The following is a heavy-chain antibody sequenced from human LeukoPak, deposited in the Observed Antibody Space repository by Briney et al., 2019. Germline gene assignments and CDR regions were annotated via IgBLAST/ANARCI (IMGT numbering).Heavy chain of an antibody. V-gene: IGHV3-30-3*01. D-gene: IGHD2/OR15-2a*01. CDR1: RFTFSIYS. J-gene: IGHJ4*02. CDR2: ISYGGSNK. CDR3: ARHFDTYNSDSKPLDY. Sequence: GGSLRLSCAASRFTFSIYSMHWVRQAPGKGLEWVAVISYGGSNKYYADSVKGRFTISRDNSKNTLYLQMDSLKAEDTAVYYCARHFDTYNSDSKPLDYWGQGTLVIVSS.